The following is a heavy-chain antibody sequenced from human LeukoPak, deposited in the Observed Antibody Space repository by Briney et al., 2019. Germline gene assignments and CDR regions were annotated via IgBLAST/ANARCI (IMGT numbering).Heavy chain of an antibody. V-gene: IGHV1-18*01. D-gene: IGHD3-10*01. CDR3: ARVLWFGELEGDDY. Sequence: ASVKVSCKASGYTFTSYDISWVRQAPGQGLEWMGWISAYNGNTNYAQKLQGRVTMTTDTSTSTAYMELRSLRSDDTAVYYCARVLWFGELEGDDYWGQGTLVTVSS. J-gene: IGHJ4*02. CDR2: ISAYNGNT. CDR1: GYTFTSYD.